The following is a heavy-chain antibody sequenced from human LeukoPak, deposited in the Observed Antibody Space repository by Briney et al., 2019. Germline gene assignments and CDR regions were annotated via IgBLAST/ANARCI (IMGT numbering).Heavy chain of an antibody. J-gene: IGHJ4*02. V-gene: IGHV3-48*01. CDR2: ISGGRGVI. Sequence: QPGGSLRLSCAASGFSFRTYSMNWVRQAPGKGLEWVSYISGGRGVIYYTDSVKGRFTISRDDAKSSVYLQMNSLRAEDTAVYYGGTGDPRFDFWGQGILVTASS. D-gene: IGHD7-27*01. CDR3: GTGDPRFDF. CDR1: GFSFRTYS.